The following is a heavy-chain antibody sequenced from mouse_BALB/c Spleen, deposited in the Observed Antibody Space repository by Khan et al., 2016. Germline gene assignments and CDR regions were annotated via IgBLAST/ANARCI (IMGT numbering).Heavy chain of an antibody. V-gene: IGHV3-8*02. D-gene: IGHD1-2*01. Sequence: EVQLQESGPSLVKPSQTLSLTCSVTGDSITSGYWNWIRKFPGNKLEYMGYISYSGSTYYNPSLKSRISITRDTSKNQYYLQLNSVTTEDTATYCRARGITTAPYAMDYWGQGTSVTGSS. CDR2: ISYSGST. CDR3: ARGITTAPYAMDY. J-gene: IGHJ4*01. CDR1: GDSITSGY.